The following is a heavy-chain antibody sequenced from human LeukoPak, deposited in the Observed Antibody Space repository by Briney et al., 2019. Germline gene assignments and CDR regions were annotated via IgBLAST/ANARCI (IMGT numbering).Heavy chain of an antibody. D-gene: IGHD4-23*01. V-gene: IGHV4-59*01. J-gene: IGHJ5*02. CDR3: ARDNSVEDTAWWFDP. CDR2: IYYSGRT. CDR1: GDSISSYF. Sequence: SETLSLTCTVSGDSISSYFWSWIRQSPGKGLEWIGYIYYSGRTNYNPSLKSRVTISVDTSKNQFSLKLSSVTAADTAVYYCARDNSVEDTAWWFDPWGQGTLVTVSS.